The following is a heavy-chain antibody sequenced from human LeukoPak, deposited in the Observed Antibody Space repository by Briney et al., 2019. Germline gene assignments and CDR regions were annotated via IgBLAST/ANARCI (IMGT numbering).Heavy chain of an antibody. Sequence: SVKVSCKASGGTFSSYAISWVRQAPGQGLEWMGRIIPIFGTANYAQEFQGRVTITTDESTSTAYMELSSLRSEDTAVYYCARPKAEYYYDSSGYFQFDYWGQGTLVTVSS. J-gene: IGHJ4*02. D-gene: IGHD3-22*01. CDR2: IIPIFGTA. V-gene: IGHV1-69*05. CDR3: ARPKAEYYYDSSGYFQFDY. CDR1: GGTFSSYA.